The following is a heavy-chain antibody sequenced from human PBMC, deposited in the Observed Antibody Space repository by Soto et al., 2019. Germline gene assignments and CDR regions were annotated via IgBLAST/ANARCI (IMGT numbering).Heavy chain of an antibody. Sequence: QLQLQESGPGLVKPSETLSLTCSVSGGSITTNSYNWDWIRQPPGKGLEWIGTIYYDGGTSYNPSLRSQDTISVDTSKSHFRLKVNSVTAADTAVYYCARFYGNAFDVWGRGTVVTVSS. D-gene: IGHD3-10*01. CDR3: ARFYGNAFDV. CDR2: IYYDGGT. V-gene: IGHV4-39*02. CDR1: GGSITTNSYN. J-gene: IGHJ3*01.